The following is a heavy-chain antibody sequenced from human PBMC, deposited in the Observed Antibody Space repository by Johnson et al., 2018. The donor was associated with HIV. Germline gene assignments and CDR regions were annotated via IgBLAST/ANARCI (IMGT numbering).Heavy chain of an antibody. CDR2: ISSNGGST. Sequence: VQLVESGGGLVQPGGSLRLSCAASGFTFSSYAMHWVRQAPGKGLEYVSAISSNGGSTYYANSVKGRFTISRDNSKNTLYLQMGSLRAEDMAVYYCARKQWLEIPSDAFDVWGQGTMVTVSS. V-gene: IGHV3-64*01. CDR3: ARKQWLEIPSDAFDV. J-gene: IGHJ3*01. CDR1: GFTFSSYA. D-gene: IGHD6-19*01.